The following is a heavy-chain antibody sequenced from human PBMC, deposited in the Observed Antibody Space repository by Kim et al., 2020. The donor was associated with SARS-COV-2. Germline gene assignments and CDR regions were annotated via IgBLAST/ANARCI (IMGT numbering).Heavy chain of an antibody. V-gene: IGHV1-69*01. J-gene: IGHJ3*02. D-gene: IGHD6-19*01. Sequence: FQGRVTITADESTSTAYMELSSLRSEDTAVYYCARDFGASSGWYSGAFDIWGQGTMVTVSS. CDR3: ARDFGASSGWYSGAFDI.